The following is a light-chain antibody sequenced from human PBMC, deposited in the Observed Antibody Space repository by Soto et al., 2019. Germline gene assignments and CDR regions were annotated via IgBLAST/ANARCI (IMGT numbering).Light chain of an antibody. V-gene: IGLV2-14*01. J-gene: IGLJ1*01. CDR3: TSYSSSNTFYV. CDR2: QVT. Sequence: QSALTQPASVSGSPGQSITISCTGTSSNIGGYYYVSWYQHHPGKAPKLIIYQVTNRPSGVSYRFSGSKSGNTASLTISGLQAEDEADYYCTSYSSSNTFYVFGAGTKVTVL. CDR1: SSNIGGYYY.